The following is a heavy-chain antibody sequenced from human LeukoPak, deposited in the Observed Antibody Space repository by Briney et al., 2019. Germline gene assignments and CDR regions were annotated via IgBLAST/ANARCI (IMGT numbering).Heavy chain of an antibody. CDR1: GGSITSTTYS. V-gene: IGHV4-31*03. CDR3: ARGGYYYYYGMDV. D-gene: IGHD5-12*01. Sequence: SETLSLTCTISGGSITSTTYSWGWIRQPPGKGLEWIGYIHYSGSTYYNPSLKSRVTISVDTSKNQFSLKLSSVTAADTAVYYCARGGYYYYYGMDVWGQGTTVTVSS. J-gene: IGHJ6*02. CDR2: IHYSGST.